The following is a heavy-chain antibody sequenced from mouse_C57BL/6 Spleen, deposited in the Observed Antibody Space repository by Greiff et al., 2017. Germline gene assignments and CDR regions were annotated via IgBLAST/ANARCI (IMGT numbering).Heavy chain of an antibody. V-gene: IGHV14-2*01. CDR3: AREESTGVYYAMDY. J-gene: IGHJ4*01. CDR1: GFNIKDYY. CDR2: IDPEDGET. Sequence: VQLKESGAELVKPGASVKLSCTASGFNIKDYYMHWVKQRTEQGLEWIGRIDPEDGETKYAPKFQGKATITADTSSNTAYLQLSSLTSEDTAVDYCAREESTGVYYAMDYWGQGTSVTVSS. D-gene: IGHD1-1*01.